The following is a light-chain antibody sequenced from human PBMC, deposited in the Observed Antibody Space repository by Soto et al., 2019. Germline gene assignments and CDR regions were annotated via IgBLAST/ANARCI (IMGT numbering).Light chain of an antibody. V-gene: IGLV2-14*01. J-gene: IGLJ2*01. CDR1: SSDVGGYNY. CDR3: SSYTSSSNHVV. CDR2: DVS. Sequence: QSVLTQPASVSGSPGQSITISCTGTSSDVGGYNYVSWYQQHPGKAPKLMIYDVSNRPSGVSNRFSGSKSGNTASLTISGLQAEDEGDYYCSSYTSSSNHVVFGGGTKVTVL.